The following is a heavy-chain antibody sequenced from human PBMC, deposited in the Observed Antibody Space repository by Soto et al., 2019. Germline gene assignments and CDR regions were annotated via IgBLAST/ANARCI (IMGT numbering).Heavy chain of an antibody. Sequence: LRLSCAASGFTFSSYWMHWVRQAPGKGLVWVSRIQTDGRNANYAESVRGRFTISRDNAQNTVFLQMSSLRAEDTAVYYCARGIRNYYGMDVWGQGTTVTVSS. J-gene: IGHJ6*02. V-gene: IGHV3-74*01. CDR2: IQTDGRNA. CDR1: GFTFSSYW. D-gene: IGHD1-20*01. CDR3: ARGIRNYYGMDV.